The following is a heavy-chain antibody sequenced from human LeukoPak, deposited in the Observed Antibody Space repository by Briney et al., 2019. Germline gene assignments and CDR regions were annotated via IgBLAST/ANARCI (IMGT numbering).Heavy chain of an antibody. CDR3: ARQSSYYDILTGYLAEYFQH. CDR2: IYYNGIT. V-gene: IGHV4-39*01. Sequence: SETLSLTCSVSGGLITTSIHYWAWIRQPPGKGLEWIASIYYNGITYYNASLESRVTMSVDTSRNQFSLRLRSVSDADTSVYYCARQSSYYDILTGYLAEYFQHWGQGTLVTVSS. CDR1: GGLITTSIHY. D-gene: IGHD3-9*01. J-gene: IGHJ1*01.